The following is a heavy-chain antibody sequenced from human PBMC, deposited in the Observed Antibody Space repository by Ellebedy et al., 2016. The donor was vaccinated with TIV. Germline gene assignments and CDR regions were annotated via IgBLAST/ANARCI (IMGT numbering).Heavy chain of an antibody. Sequence: PGGSLRLSCAASGFSFSPSWMYWVRQVPGQGLVWVSRIKSDGSSTSYADSVRGRFTISRDNAENTLYLQMDSLGAEDTAVYYCARWDFASVNAFDIWGQGTMVTVSS. J-gene: IGHJ3*02. CDR2: IKSDGSST. CDR3: ARWDFASVNAFDI. V-gene: IGHV3-74*01. CDR1: GFSFSPSW. D-gene: IGHD3-3*01.